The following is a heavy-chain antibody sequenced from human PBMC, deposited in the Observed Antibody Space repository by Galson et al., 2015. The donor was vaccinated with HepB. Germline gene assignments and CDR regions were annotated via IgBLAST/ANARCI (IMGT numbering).Heavy chain of an antibody. D-gene: IGHD6-13*01. Sequence: SVKVSCKASGGTFSSYAISWVRQAPGQGLEWMGGIIPILGIANYAQKFQGRVTITVDKSTSTAYMELSSLRSEDTAVYYCARDPQPLSGLAAAAYNWFDPWGQGTLVTVSS. CDR3: ARDPQPLSGLAAAAYNWFDP. CDR1: GGTFSSYA. V-gene: IGHV1-69*10. CDR2: IIPILGIA. J-gene: IGHJ5*02.